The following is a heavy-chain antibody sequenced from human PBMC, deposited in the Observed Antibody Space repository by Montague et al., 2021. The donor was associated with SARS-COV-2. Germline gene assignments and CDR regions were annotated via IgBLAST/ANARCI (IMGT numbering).Heavy chain of an antibody. D-gene: IGHD3-22*01. CDR2: IYYSGST. V-gene: IGHV4-31*03. CDR3: ARSPEPMIILIITSLNWYFDL. J-gene: IGHJ2*01. Sequence: TLSLTCTVSGGSIISGGYYWSWIRQHPGKGLEWIGYIYYSGSTYYNPSLKSRVTISVDTSKNQFSLKMSSVTAADTAVYYCARSPEPMIILIITSLNWYFDLWGRGTLVTVSS. CDR1: GGSIISGGYY.